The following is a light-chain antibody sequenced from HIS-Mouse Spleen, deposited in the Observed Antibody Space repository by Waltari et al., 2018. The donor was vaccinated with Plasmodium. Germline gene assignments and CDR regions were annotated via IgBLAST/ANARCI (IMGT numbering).Light chain of an antibody. J-gene: IGLJ3*02. CDR3: YSAADNNRV. Sequence: SYELTQPSSVSVSPGQTARITCSGDVLATKYARWFQQKPGQAPVLVIYKDRERPSGIPERFSGSSSGTTVTLTISGAQVEDEADYYCYSAADNNRVFGGGTKLTVL. CDR1: VLATKY. CDR2: KDR. V-gene: IGLV3-27*01.